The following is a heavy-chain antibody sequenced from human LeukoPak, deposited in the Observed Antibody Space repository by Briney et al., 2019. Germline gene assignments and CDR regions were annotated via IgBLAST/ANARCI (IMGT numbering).Heavy chain of an antibody. J-gene: IGHJ6*03. CDR1: GYTFTGYY. D-gene: IGHD5-12*01. CDR3: ARDTFLGYSGYVETDQPPLGERYYYYYMDV. Sequence: ASVKVSCKASGYTFTGYYMHWVRQAPGQGLEWMGWINPNSGGTNYAQKFQGRVTMTRDTSISTAYMELSRLRSDDTAVYYCARDTFLGYSGYVETDQPPLGERYYYYYMDVWGKGTTVTISS. V-gene: IGHV1-2*02. CDR2: INPNSGGT.